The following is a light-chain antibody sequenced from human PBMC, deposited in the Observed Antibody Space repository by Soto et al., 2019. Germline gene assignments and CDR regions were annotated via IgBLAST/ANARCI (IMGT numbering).Light chain of an antibody. Sequence: QSVLTQPPSASGTPGQRVTISCSGSSSNIGSNYVYWYQQFPGTAPKLLIDRNNERPSGVPDRFSGSKSGPSASLAISGLRPEDEANFYCAACDDSLSGVVFGGGTKLTVL. CDR2: RNN. CDR1: SSNIGSNY. CDR3: AACDDSLSGVV. V-gene: IGLV1-47*01. J-gene: IGLJ3*02.